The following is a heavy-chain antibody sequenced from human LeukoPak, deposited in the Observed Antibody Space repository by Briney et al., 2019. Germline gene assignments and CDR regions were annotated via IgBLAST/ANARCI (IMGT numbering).Heavy chain of an antibody. D-gene: IGHD2-2*01. Sequence: PSGTLSLTCTVSGGSIRGYYWNWIRQPPGKGLEWIGHIYSSGTTDYNSSLKSRVTISVDTSKSQFSLKLTSVTAADTAGYYCATAGGGCSRTRCPIPYYGLDVWGQGTTVTVSS. CDR1: GGSIRGYY. CDR2: IYSSGTT. J-gene: IGHJ6*02. CDR3: ATAGGGCSRTRCPIPYYGLDV. V-gene: IGHV4-59*01.